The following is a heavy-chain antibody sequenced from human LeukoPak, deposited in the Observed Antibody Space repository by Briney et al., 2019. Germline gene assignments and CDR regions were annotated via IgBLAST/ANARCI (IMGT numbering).Heavy chain of an antibody. CDR2: LKQDGSEK. J-gene: IGHJ4*02. CDR3: ARVEYYFDY. D-gene: IGHD5-24*01. CDR1: GFTFSTYW. Sequence: GGSLRLSCAASGFTFSTYWMSWVRQAPGKGLEWVAILKQDGSEKYYVDSVKGRFTISRDNAKSSLYLQMNSLRVEDTAVYYCARVEYYFDYWGQGSLVTVSS. V-gene: IGHV3-7*04.